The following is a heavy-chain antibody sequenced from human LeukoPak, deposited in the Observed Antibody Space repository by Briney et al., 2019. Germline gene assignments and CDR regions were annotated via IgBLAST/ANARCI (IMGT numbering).Heavy chain of an antibody. V-gene: IGHV3-23*01. CDR3: AKEEGPTVTSYDAFDI. J-gene: IGHJ3*02. Sequence: PGWSLRLSCAASGFTFSRYAMSWVRPARGKGLEGVSAISSSSGSTYSTDSVKGRFTISRDNSKKTLYLQMNSLTDEDTAFYYCAKEEGPTVTSYDAFDIWGQGTMVTVSS. CDR2: ISSSSGST. D-gene: IGHD4-17*01. CDR1: GFTFSRYA.